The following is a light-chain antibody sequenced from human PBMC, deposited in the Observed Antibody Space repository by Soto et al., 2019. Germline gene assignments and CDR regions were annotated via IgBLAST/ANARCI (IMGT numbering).Light chain of an antibody. V-gene: IGKV1-5*03. J-gene: IGKJ1*01. CDR2: KAS. CDR1: QSISSW. Sequence: DIQMTQSPSTLSASVGDRVTITCRASQSISSWLAWYQQKPGKAPKLLIYKASSLESGVPSRFSGSGSGTXXXXTXXSLQPDDFATYYCQQYNSYWTFGQGTKVEIK. CDR3: QQYNSYWT.